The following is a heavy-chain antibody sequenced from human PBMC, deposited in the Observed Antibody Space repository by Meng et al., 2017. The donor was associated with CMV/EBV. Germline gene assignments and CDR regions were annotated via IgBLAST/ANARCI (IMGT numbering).Heavy chain of an antibody. CDR1: GGSFSGYY. Sequence: SETLSLTCAVYGGSFSGYYWGWIRQPPGKGLEWIGEINHSGSTNYNPSLKSRVTISVDTSKNQFSLKLSSVTAADTAVYYCARSPGVRIAARRRGLAFDIWGQGTMVTVSS. V-gene: IGHV4-34*01. CDR2: INHSGST. CDR3: ARSPGVRIAARRRGLAFDI. J-gene: IGHJ3*02. D-gene: IGHD6-6*01.